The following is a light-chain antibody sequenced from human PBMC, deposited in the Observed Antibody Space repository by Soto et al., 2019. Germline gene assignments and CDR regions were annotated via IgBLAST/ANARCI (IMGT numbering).Light chain of an antibody. CDR2: AAS. CDR1: QGISNY. J-gene: IGKJ5*01. V-gene: IGKV1-9*01. Sequence: DIQLTSSPSFMSESVRERVTITCWASQGISNYLAWYKQKSGKAPKLLIHAASTLQSGVPSRFSGSGSGTEFTLTISSLQPEDLATYYCQQVNSYPITFGQGTRWRL. CDR3: QQVNSYPIT.